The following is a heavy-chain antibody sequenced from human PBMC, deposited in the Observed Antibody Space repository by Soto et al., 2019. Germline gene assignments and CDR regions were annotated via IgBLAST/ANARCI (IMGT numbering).Heavy chain of an antibody. J-gene: IGHJ4*02. CDR3: ARYFFDSTGYFDY. V-gene: IGHV1-69*02. CDR2: IIPILGIT. D-gene: IGHD2-8*02. Sequence: SVKVSCKASGGTFSSYTISWVRQAPGQGLGWMGRIIPILGITNYAQKFQGRVTITADKSTSTAYIELSSLRSEDTALYYCARYFFDSTGYFDYWGQGTPVTVSS. CDR1: GGTFSSYT.